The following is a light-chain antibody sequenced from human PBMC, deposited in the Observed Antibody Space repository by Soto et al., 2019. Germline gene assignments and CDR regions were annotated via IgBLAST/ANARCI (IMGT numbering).Light chain of an antibody. CDR3: QQYDRSLYT. V-gene: IGKV3-20*01. Sequence: EIVLTQSPGTLSLSPGERATLSCRASQSVSKSYLSWYQQKPGQAPRLLIYGSSYRATGIPDRFSGSGCGTDFTLTISRLEPEDFAVYCCQQYDRSLYTFGQGTQLEI. J-gene: IGKJ2*01. CDR1: QSVSKSY. CDR2: GSS.